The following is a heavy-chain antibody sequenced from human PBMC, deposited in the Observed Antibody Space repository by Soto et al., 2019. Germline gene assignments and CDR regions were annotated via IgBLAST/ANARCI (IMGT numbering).Heavy chain of an antibody. CDR3: AGHFWSGPPRGY. D-gene: IGHD3-3*02. Sequence: QVQLQESGPGLVKPSQSLSLSCTVSGGPISNGDYYWSWIRQPPGKGLEWIGYIYHSGNTYYNPSLKSRVIISVDTSKNHFSLKVNSVTAADTAVYYCAGHFWSGPPRGYWGQGTLVTVSS. CDR1: GGPISNGDYY. J-gene: IGHJ4*02. V-gene: IGHV4-30-4*01. CDR2: IYHSGNT.